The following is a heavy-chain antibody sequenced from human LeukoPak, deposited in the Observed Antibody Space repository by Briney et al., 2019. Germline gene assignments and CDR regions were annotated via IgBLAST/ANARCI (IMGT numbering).Heavy chain of an antibody. Sequence: GGSLRLSCEASGFTFNTYWMHWVRQVPGKGLVGVSRINSDGSSTTYGESVKGRFTISRDNAKNTLYLQMNSLRAEDTAVYYCARGPPMGSSSAYFDYWGQGTLVTVSS. CDR2: INSDGSST. D-gene: IGHD6-6*01. CDR1: GFTFNTYW. V-gene: IGHV3-74*01. J-gene: IGHJ4*02. CDR3: ARGPPMGSSSAYFDY.